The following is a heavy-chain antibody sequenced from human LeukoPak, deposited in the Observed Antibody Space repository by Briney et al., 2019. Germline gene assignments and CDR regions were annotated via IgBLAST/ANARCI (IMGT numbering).Heavy chain of an antibody. V-gene: IGHV1-18*04. CDR1: GYTFTGYY. CDR3: ARESITMVRGVPSRYYYYMDV. J-gene: IGHJ6*03. D-gene: IGHD3-10*01. Sequence: ASVKVSCKASGYTFTGYYMHWVRQAPGQGLEWTGWISAYNGNTNYAQKLQGRVTMTTDTSTSTAYMELRSLRSDDTAVYYCARESITMVRGVPSRYYYYMDVWGKGTTVTISS. CDR2: ISAYNGNT.